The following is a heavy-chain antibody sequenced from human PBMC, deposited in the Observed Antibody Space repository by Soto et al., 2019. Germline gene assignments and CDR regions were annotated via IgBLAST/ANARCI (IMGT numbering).Heavy chain of an antibody. D-gene: IGHD2-2*01. CDR2: ISSSSSTI. CDR3: ARDLAYCSSTSCYAEAFDI. Sequence: GGSLRLSCAASGFIFSSYAIHWVRQAPGKGLDWVSYISSSSSTIYYADSVKGRFTISRDNAKNSLYLQMNSLRAEDTAVYYCARDLAYCSSTSCYAEAFDIWGQGTMVTVS. CDR1: GFIFSSYA. J-gene: IGHJ3*02. V-gene: IGHV3-48*01.